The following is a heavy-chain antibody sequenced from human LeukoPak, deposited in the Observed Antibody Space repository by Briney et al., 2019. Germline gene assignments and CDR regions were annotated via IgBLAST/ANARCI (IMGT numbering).Heavy chain of an antibody. CDR3: AKQYFKDYGDPVDY. Sequence: PGGSLRLSCAASGFTFSSYAMSWVRQAPGKGLEWVSAISGSGGSTYYADSVKGRFTISRDNSRNTLYLQMNSLRAEDTAVYYCAKQYFKDYGDPVDYWGQGTLVTVSS. CDR2: ISGSGGST. V-gene: IGHV3-23*01. J-gene: IGHJ4*02. D-gene: IGHD4-17*01. CDR1: GFTFSSYA.